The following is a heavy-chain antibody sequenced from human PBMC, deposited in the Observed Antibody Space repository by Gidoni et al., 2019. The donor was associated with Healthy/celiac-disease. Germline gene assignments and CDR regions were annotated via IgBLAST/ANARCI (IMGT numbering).Heavy chain of an antibody. CDR3: AKDGGLAIFGVVIIKYYFDY. D-gene: IGHD3-3*01. CDR2: ISGSGGST. CDR1: GFTFSSYA. V-gene: IGHV3-23*01. J-gene: IGHJ4*02. Sequence: EVQLLESGGGLVQPGGSLRLSGAASGFTFSSYAMSWVRQAPGKGLEWVSAISGSGGSTYYADSVKGRFTISRDNSKNTLYLQMNSLRAEDTAVYYCAKDGGLAIFGVVIIKYYFDYWGQGTLVTVSS.